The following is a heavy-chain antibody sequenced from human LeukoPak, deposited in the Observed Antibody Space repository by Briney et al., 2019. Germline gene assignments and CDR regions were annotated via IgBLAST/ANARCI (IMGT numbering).Heavy chain of an antibody. Sequence: ASVEVSCKASGYTFTNYGINWLRQAPGQGLEWMGWISAYNGNTNYAQRLQGRVTMTTDTSTSTAYMELRSLRSEDTAVYYCARGPKGSYRYTSYYYYYMDVWGKGTTVTISS. CDR2: ISAYNGNT. D-gene: IGHD3-16*02. CDR1: GYTFTNYG. CDR3: ARGPKGSYRYTSYYYYYMDV. V-gene: IGHV1-18*01. J-gene: IGHJ6*03.